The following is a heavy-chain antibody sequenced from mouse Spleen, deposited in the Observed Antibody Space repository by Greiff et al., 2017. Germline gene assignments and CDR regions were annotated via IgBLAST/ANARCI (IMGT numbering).Heavy chain of an antibody. D-gene: IGHD1-1*01. CDR1: GFTFSDSG. J-gene: IGHJ2*01. CDR2: ISSVSCTI. Sequence: EVQVVESGGGLVKPGGSLKLSCAASGFTFSDSGMHWVRQAPAKGLAWVAYISSVSCTISYPDTVKGRFTISRDNAKNTLVQQMNSMRSEETAMKYCARKINYYGSSSCDYWGQGTTLTVSS. V-gene: IGHV5-17*01. CDR3: ARKINYYGSSSCDY.